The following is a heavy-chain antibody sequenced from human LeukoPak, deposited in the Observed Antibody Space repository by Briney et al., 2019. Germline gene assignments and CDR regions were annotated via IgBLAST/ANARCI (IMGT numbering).Heavy chain of an antibody. D-gene: IGHD2-2*01. J-gene: IGHJ4*02. CDR1: GFTFSSYA. V-gene: IGHV3-23*01. Sequence: GGSLRLSCAASGFTFSSYAMSWVRQAPGKGLEWVSAISGSGGSTYYADSVKGRFTISRDNSKNTLYLQMNGLRAEDTAVYYCAKDRYKRGSSTSCLFDYWGQGTLVTVSS. CDR2: ISGSGGST. CDR3: AKDRYKRGSSTSCLFDY.